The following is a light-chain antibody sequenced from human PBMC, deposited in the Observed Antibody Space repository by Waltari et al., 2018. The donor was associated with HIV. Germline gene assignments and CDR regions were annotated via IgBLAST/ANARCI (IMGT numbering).Light chain of an antibody. J-gene: IGKJ3*01. CDR1: QSIGNK. CDR2: GAS. Sequence: EIVMTQSPATLSVSPGERVTLSCRASQSIGNKLAWYQHKPGQAPRLLIDGASTRATGIPARFSGSGSGTEFTLTISSLQSEDFAVYYCQQYDNWPPFTFGPGTKVDIK. V-gene: IGKV3-15*01. CDR3: QQYDNWPPFT.